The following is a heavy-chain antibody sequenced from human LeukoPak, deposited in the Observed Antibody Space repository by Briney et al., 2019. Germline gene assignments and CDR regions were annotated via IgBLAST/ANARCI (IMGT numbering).Heavy chain of an antibody. CDR3: ARLSPALGYCNGGSCYPLAFDI. J-gene: IGHJ3*02. CDR2: TYHSGST. CDR1: GYPISSGYY. V-gene: IGHV4-38-2*01. D-gene: IGHD2-15*01. Sequence: PSETLSLTCAVSGYPISSGYYWGWIRQPPGKGLEWIGTTYHSGSTYYNPSLKSRVTISVDTSKNQFSLRLSSVTAADTAVYYCARLSPALGYCNGGSCYPLAFDIWGQGTVVTVSS.